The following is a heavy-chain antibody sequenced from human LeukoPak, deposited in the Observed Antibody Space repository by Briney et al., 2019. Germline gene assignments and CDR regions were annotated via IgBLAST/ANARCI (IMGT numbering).Heavy chain of an antibody. CDR1: GGSFSGYY. Sequence: PSETLSLTCAVYGGSFSGYYWSWIRQPPGKGLEWIGEINHSGSPNYNPSLKSRVTISVDTSKNQFSLKLSSVTAADTAVYYCAGGEAVTTPDYYYGMDVWGQGTTVTVSS. D-gene: IGHD4-17*01. V-gene: IGHV4-34*01. CDR3: AGGEAVTTPDYYYGMDV. J-gene: IGHJ6*02. CDR2: INHSGSP.